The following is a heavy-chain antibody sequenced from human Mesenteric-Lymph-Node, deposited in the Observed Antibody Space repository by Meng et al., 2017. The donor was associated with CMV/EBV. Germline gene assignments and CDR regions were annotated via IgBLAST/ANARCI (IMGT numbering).Heavy chain of an antibody. D-gene: IGHD4-11*01. V-gene: IGHV3-21*01. Sequence: GESLKISCAASGFTFSSYSMNWVRQAPGKGLEWVSSISSSSSYIYYVDSVKGRFTISRDNAKNSLYLQMNSLRAEDTAVYYCARYSNYVARNYYYGMDVWGQGTTVTVSS. CDR3: ARYSNYVARNYYYGMDV. CDR2: ISSSSSYI. J-gene: IGHJ6*02. CDR1: GFTFSSYS.